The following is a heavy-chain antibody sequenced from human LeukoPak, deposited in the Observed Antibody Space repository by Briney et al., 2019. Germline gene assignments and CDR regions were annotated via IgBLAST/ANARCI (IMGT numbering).Heavy chain of an antibody. CDR2: IRPDGSTF. CDR3: ATTFPYCADGTCAL. D-gene: IGHD2-15*01. J-gene: IGHJ1*01. CDR1: GLAFQNYW. Sequence: GGSLRLSCVATGLAFQNYWMTWVRQAPGKGPEWVATIRPDGSTFTYVDAVRGRFTISRDNPKNSLYPQMHSLRADDTAVYYCATTFPYCADGTCALGGQGTLVIVSS. V-gene: IGHV3-7*01.